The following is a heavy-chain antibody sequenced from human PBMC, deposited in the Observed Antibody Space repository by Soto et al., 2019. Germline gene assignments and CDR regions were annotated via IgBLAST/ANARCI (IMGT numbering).Heavy chain of an antibody. CDR3: ARGRYQSSVAGTPGGYYYYYGMDV. CDR2: INHSGST. V-gene: IGHV4-39*07. J-gene: IGHJ6*02. D-gene: IGHD6-19*01. Sequence: SETLSLTCTVSGGSISSSSYYWGWIRQPPGKGLEWIGEINHSGSTNYNPSLKSRVTISVDTSKNQFSLKLSSVTAADTAVYYCARGRYQSSVAGTPGGYYYYYGMDVWGQGTTVTVSS. CDR1: GGSISSSSYY.